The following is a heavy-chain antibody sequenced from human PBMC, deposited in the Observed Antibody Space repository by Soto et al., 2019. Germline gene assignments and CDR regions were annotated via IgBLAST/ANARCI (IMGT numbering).Heavy chain of an antibody. CDR1: GGSVSSGSYY. D-gene: IGHD3-3*01. J-gene: IGHJ6*02. Sequence: SETLSLTCTVSGGSVSSGSYYWSWIRQPPGKGLEWIGYIYYSGSTNYNPSLKSRVTISVDTSKNQFSLKLSSVTAADTAVYYCARDLAFWSGYLYYYYGMDVWGQGTTVTVSS. CDR3: ARDLAFWSGYLYYYYGMDV. CDR2: IYYSGST. V-gene: IGHV4-61*01.